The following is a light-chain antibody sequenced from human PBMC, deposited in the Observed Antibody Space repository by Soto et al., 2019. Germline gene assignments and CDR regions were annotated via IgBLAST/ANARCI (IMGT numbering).Light chain of an antibody. CDR3: QQYYTYPLT. CDR1: QGIRND. V-gene: IGKV1-6*01. Sequence: AIQMTQSPSSLSASVGDRVAITCRASQGIRNDLGWYQQKPGKAPKLLIYDASNLESGVPSRFSGSGSGTEFTLTVSSLLPDDSATYFCQQYYTYPLTFGGGTKVDIK. CDR2: DAS. J-gene: IGKJ4*01.